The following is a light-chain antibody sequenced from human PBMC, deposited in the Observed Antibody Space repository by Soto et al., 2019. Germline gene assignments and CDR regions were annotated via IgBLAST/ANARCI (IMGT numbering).Light chain of an antibody. CDR2: GAS. V-gene: IGKV3-20*01. J-gene: IGKJ3*01. CDR1: QSVISNY. Sequence: EIVLTQSPGTLSLSPGERATLSCRASQSVISNYLAWYQQKPGQAPRLLIFGASSRATGIPDRFSGSGSGTEFTFTISGLEPEDFAVYFCQQYVNSPPTFGAGTKLDIK. CDR3: QQYVNSPPT.